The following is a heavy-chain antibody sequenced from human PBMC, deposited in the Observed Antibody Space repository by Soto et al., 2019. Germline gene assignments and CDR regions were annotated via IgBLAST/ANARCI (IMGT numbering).Heavy chain of an antibody. D-gene: IGHD6-19*01. V-gene: IGHV3-21*01. CDR2: ISSSSSYI. Sequence: GGSLRLSCAASGFTFSSYSMNWVRQAPGKGLERVSSISSSSSYIYYADSVKGRFTISRDNAKNSLYLQMNSLRAEDTAVYYCSADSSGSGGAFDIWGQGTMVTVSS. CDR1: GFTFSSYS. J-gene: IGHJ3*02. CDR3: SADSSGSGGAFDI.